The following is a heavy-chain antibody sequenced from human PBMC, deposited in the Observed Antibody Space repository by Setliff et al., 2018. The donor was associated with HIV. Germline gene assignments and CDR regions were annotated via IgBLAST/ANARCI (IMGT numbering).Heavy chain of an antibody. J-gene: IGHJ4*02. D-gene: IGHD2-2*01. CDR2: IFYSGST. CDR1: GGSISSSTYY. V-gene: IGHV4-39*07. CDR3: ARDPRPSNYRLLWYFDF. Sequence: PSETLSLTCTVSGGSISSSTYYWGWIRQPPGKGLEWIGNIFYSGSTNYNPSLKSRATISVDKSKKQFSLKVTSVTAADTAVYYCARDPRPSNYRLLWYFDFWGQGTLVTVSS.